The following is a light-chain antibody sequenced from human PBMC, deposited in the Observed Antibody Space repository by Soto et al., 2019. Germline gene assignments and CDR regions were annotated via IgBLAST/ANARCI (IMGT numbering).Light chain of an antibody. V-gene: IGKV1-8*01. CDR3: QQYYSYPPT. CDR2: AAS. Sequence: AIQLTQSPSSLSASTGDRFTITCRASQGISSYLAWYQQKPGKAPKLLIYAASTLQSGVPSRFSGSGSGTDFTLTISCLQSEDFATYYCQQYYSYPPTFGQGTKVDIK. J-gene: IGKJ1*01. CDR1: QGISSY.